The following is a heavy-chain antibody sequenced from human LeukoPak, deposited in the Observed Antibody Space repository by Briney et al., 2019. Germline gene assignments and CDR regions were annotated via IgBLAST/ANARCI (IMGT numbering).Heavy chain of an antibody. J-gene: IGHJ6*02. CDR2: ISAYNGNT. D-gene: IGHD2-2*01. Sequence: ASVKVSCKASGYTFTSYGISWVRQAPGQGLEWMGWISAYNGNTNYAQKLQGRVTMTTDTSTSTAYMELRSLRSDDTAVYYCARETIVVAPAAKGVNYYYGMDVWGQGTTVTVSS. CDR3: ARETIVVAPAAKGVNYYYGMDV. V-gene: IGHV1-18*01. CDR1: GYTFTSYG.